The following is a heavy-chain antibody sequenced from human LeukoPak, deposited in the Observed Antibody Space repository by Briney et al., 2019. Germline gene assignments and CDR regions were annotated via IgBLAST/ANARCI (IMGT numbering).Heavy chain of an antibody. D-gene: IGHD4-17*01. CDR2: IYYSGST. CDR1: GGSFSGYY. V-gene: IGHV4-34*09. J-gene: IGHJ3*02. Sequence: PSETLSLTCAVYGGSFSGYYWSWIRQPPGKGLEWIGYIYYSGSTYYNPSLKSRVTISVDTSKNQFSLKLSSVTAADTAVYYCARDDNGVKARAFDIWGQGTMVTVSS. CDR3: ARDDNGVKARAFDI.